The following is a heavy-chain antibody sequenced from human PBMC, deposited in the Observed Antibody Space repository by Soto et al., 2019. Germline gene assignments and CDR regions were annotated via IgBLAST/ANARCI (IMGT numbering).Heavy chain of an antibody. V-gene: IGHV1-18*01. Sequence: ASVKVSCKASGYTFTNYGISWVRQAPGQGLEWMGWINVYNGNTYYSERFQGRLTFTRGTSPGTTYMDLSGLTSEDTAIYFCARDDSGYSGSHYIDYFNFWGQGTLVTVSS. CDR1: GYTFTNYG. CDR2: INVYNGNT. J-gene: IGHJ4*02. CDR3: ARDDSGYSGSHYIDYFNF. D-gene: IGHD1-26*01.